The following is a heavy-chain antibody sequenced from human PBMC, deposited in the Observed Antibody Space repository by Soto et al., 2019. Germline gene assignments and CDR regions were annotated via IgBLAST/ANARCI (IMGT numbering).Heavy chain of an antibody. J-gene: IGHJ5*02. CDR3: AHSRQGYSSSWYKNNWFDP. D-gene: IGHD6-13*01. CDR2: IYWDDDK. V-gene: IGHV2-5*02. CDR1: GFSLSTSGVG. Sequence: SGPTLVNPTQTLTLTCTFSGFSLSTSGVGVGWIRQPPGKALEWLALIYWDDDKRYSPSLKSRLTITKDTSKNQVVLTMTNMDPVDTATYYCAHSRQGYSSSWYKNNWFDPWGQGTLVTVSS.